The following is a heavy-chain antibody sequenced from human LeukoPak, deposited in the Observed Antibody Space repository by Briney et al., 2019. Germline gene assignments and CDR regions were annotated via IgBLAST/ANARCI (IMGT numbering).Heavy chain of an antibody. CDR2: ISWNSGSI. D-gene: IGHD3-22*01. V-gene: IGHV3-9*01. CDR1: GFTFDDYA. CDR3: AKVGEDNSGPSHAFDI. J-gene: IGHJ3*02. Sequence: PGGSLRLSCAASGFTFDDYAMHWVRQAPGKGLEWVSGISWNSGSIGYADSVKGRFTISRDNAKNSLYLQMNSLRAEDTALYYCAKVGEDNSGPSHAFDIWGQGTMVTVSS.